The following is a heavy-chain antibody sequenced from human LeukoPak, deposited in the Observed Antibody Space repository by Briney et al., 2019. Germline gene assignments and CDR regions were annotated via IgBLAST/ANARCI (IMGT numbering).Heavy chain of an antibody. V-gene: IGHV1-18*01. Sequence: ASVKVSCKASGYTFTSYGISWVRQAPGQGLEWMGWISAYNGNTNYAQKLQGRVTMTTDTSTSTAYMELRSLRSDDTAVYYCARAKVGVGASRGSFDYWGQGTLVTVSS. D-gene: IGHD1-26*01. CDR1: GYTFTSYG. CDR3: ARAKVGVGASRGSFDY. J-gene: IGHJ4*02. CDR2: ISAYNGNT.